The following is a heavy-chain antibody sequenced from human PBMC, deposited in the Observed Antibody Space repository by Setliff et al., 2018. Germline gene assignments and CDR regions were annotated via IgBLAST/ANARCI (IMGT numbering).Heavy chain of an antibody. CDR2: INTNTGNP. V-gene: IGHV7-4-1*02. D-gene: IGHD6-19*01. J-gene: IGHJ6*02. CDR3: ARVGGYSSGFGPDYYYYGMDV. CDR1: GYTFTSYA. Sequence: GASVKVSCKASGYTFTSYAMNWVRQAPGQGLEWMGWINTNTGNPTYAQGFTGRFVFSLDTSVSTAYLQISSLKAEDTAVYYCARVGGYSSGFGPDYYYYGMDVWGQGTTVTSP.